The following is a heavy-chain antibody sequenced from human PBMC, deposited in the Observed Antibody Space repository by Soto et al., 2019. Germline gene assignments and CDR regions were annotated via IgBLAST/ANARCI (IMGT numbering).Heavy chain of an antibody. Sequence: QVQLQQWGAGLLKPSETLSLTCAVSGGSFSGYYWSWIRQPPGKGLEWIGEINHSGSTNYNPSLKSRVTISVDTSKNLFSLELSSVTAADTAVYYCARAGRIRGSCFDPWGQGTLVTVSS. CDR3: ARAGRIRGSCFDP. J-gene: IGHJ5*02. CDR1: GGSFSGYY. D-gene: IGHD2-15*01. CDR2: INHSGST. V-gene: IGHV4-34*01.